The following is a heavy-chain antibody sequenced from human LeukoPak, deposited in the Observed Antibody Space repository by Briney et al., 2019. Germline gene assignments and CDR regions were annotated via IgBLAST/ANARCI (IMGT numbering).Heavy chain of an antibody. CDR2: IKQDGSEK. CDR1: GFAFSSYW. D-gene: IGHD2-2*01. CDR3: ARDRGYCSSTSCLPYYYYGMDV. V-gene: IGHV3-7*03. J-gene: IGHJ6*04. Sequence: GGSLRLSCAASGFAFSSYWMSWVRQAPGKGPEWVANIKQDGSEKYYVDSVKGRFTISRDNAKNSLYLQMNSLRAEDTAVYYCARDRGYCSSTSCLPYYYYGMDVWGKGTTVTVSS.